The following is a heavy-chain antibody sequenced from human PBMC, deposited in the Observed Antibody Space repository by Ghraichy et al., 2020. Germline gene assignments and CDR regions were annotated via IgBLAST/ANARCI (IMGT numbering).Heavy chain of an antibody. J-gene: IGHJ2*01. V-gene: IGHV3-48*03. D-gene: IGHD2-21*01. CDR3: ARDYMWSQGL. CDR1: GFKFSDYH. CDR2: INGHGTPT. Sequence: GGSLRLSCAASGFKFSDYHMHWVRQAPGKGLEWLAYINGHGTPTYYADSVKGRFTISRDNTENSLFLQMSSLGAEDSGLYYCARDYMWSQGLWGRGTLVTVSS.